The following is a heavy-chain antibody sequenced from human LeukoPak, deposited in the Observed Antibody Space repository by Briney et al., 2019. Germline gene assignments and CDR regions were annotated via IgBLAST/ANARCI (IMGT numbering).Heavy chain of an antibody. CDR1: GYTFTCYY. V-gene: IGHV1-2*02. D-gene: IGHD6-19*01. CDR2: INPNSGGT. Sequence: ASVKVSCKASGYTFTCYYMHWVRQAPGQGLEWMGWINPNSGGTNYAQKFQGRVTMTRDTSISTAYMELSRLRSDDTAVYYCARVQYSSGWYSVENWFDPWGQGTLVTVSS. CDR3: ARVQYSSGWYSVENWFDP. J-gene: IGHJ5*02.